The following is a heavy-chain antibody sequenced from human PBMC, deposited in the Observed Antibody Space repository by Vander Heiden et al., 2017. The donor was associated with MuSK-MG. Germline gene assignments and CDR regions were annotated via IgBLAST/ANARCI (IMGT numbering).Heavy chain of an antibody. J-gene: IGHJ3*01. Sequence: EVQLVESGGGLVQPGGSLRLCCGASGFTFNNYYMSCVRQAPGKGLEWVANIKQDGSEKFYVDSLRGRFTISRDNAKNSLHLQMGGLRAEDTAVYYCARGTYSSGTYPDTFDFWGQGTMVTVSP. CDR2: IKQDGSEK. CDR3: ARGTYSSGTYPDTFDF. V-gene: IGHV3-7*04. D-gene: IGHD3-22*01. CDR1: GFTFNNYY.